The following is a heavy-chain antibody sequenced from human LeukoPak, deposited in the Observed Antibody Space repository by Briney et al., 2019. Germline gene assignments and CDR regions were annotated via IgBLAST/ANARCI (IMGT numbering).Heavy chain of an antibody. CDR2: ISSSSSTI. CDR3: ARDQWLNTFDY. V-gene: IGHV3-48*01. J-gene: IGHJ4*02. D-gene: IGHD6-19*01. CDR1: GFTFSSYS. Sequence: PGGSLRLSCAASGFTFSSYSMNWVRQAPGKGLEWVSYISSSSSTIYYADSVKGRFTISRDNAKNSLYLQMNSLRAEDTAVYYCARDQWLNTFDYWGQGTLVTVSS.